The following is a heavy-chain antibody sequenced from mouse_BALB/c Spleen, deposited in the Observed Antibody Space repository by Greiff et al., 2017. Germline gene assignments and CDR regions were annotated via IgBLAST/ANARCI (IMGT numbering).Heavy chain of an antibody. J-gene: IGHJ1*01. CDR2: IRNKANGYTT. CDR1: GFTFTDYY. V-gene: IGHV7-3*02. CDR3: ARVPYGNYWYFDV. D-gene: IGHD2-1*01. Sequence: EVMLVESGGGLVQPGGSLRLSCATSGFTFTDYYMSWVRQPPGKALEWLGFIRNKANGYTTEYSASVKGRFTISRDNSQSILYLQMNTLRAEDSATYYCARVPYGNYWYFDVWGAGTTVTVSS.